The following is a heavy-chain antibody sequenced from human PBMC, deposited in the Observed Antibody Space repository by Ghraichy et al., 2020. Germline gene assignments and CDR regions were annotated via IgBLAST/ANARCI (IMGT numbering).Heavy chain of an antibody. CDR1: GFTFSSYA. Sequence: GGSLRLSCAASGFTFSSYAMSWVRQAPGKGLEWVSAISGSGGSTYYADSVKGRFTISRDNSKNTLYLQMNSLRAEDTAVYYCAKGAYDILTGYYASSENPDYWGQGTLVTVSS. CDR2: ISGSGGST. CDR3: AKGAYDILTGYYASSENPDY. V-gene: IGHV3-23*01. J-gene: IGHJ4*02. D-gene: IGHD3-9*01.